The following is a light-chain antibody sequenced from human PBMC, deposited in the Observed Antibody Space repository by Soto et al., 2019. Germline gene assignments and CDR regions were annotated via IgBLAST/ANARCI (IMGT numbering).Light chain of an antibody. Sequence: QSALTQPASVSGSPGQSITISCTGTSRDVGSHNYVSWYQQHPGKAPKLMSYEVRNRPSGFSNRFSCSKSGNTASLTISGLQAEEEANYYRSSYTSISTRVFGGGTQLTVL. CDR1: SRDVGSHNY. V-gene: IGLV2-14*01. CDR2: EVR. J-gene: IGLJ3*02. CDR3: SSYTSISTRV.